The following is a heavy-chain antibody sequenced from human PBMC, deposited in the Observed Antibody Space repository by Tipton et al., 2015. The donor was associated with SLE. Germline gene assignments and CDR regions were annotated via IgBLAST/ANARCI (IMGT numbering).Heavy chain of an antibody. CDR3: ARSLITSFGVVTKALDV. Sequence: TLSLTCSVSGGSIRFFYWSWIRQPPGKGLEWIGFIYTTGSTNYNPPLKSRVSISVDTSKNQFSLKLISVTAADTAAYFCARSLITSFGVVTKALDVWGKGTTVTVSS. V-gene: IGHV4-4*09. D-gene: IGHD3-3*01. CDR1: GGSIRFFY. CDR2: IYTTGST. J-gene: IGHJ6*04.